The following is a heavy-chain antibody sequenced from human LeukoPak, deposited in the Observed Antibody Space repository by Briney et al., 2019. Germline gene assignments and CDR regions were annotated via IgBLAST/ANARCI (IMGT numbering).Heavy chain of an antibody. V-gene: IGHV3-33*01. Sequence: GGSLRLSCAASGFTFSSLDMHWVRQAPGKGLEWVAVIWYDGSNKYHADPVKGRFTISRDNSKNTVYLQMNSLRAEDTAVYYCARNTPNSFNGMDVWGKGTTVTVSS. J-gene: IGHJ6*04. D-gene: IGHD2-2*02. CDR2: IWYDGSNK. CDR1: GFTFSSLD. CDR3: ARNTPNSFNGMDV.